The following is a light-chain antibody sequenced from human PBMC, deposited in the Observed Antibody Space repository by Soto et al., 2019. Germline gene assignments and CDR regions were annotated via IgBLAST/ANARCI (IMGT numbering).Light chain of an antibody. CDR2: EVV. Sequence: QSVLTQPPSASGSPGQSVTISCTGTKSDIGVYDFVSWYQHHPGKAPRLIIYEVVQRPSGVPDRFSGSKSGNTASLTVSGLQAADEADYFCKSYAGSNHYVFGSRTKVTVX. V-gene: IGLV2-8*01. CDR3: KSYAGSNHYV. CDR1: KSDIGVYDF. J-gene: IGLJ1*01.